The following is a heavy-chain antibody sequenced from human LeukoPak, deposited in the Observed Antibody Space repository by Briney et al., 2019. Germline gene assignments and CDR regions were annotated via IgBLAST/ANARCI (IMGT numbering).Heavy chain of an antibody. V-gene: IGHV3-21*01. CDR1: GFTFSTYA. CDR3: ATIRGVIGYMDV. J-gene: IGHJ6*03. D-gene: IGHD3-3*01. Sequence: PGGSLRLSCATSGFTFSTYAMNWVRQAPGKGLEWVSSISSSGDFIYYADSLKGRFTISGDNAKNSLYLQINSLRAEDTAVYYCATIRGVIGYMDVWGKGTTVTVSS. CDR2: ISSSGDFI.